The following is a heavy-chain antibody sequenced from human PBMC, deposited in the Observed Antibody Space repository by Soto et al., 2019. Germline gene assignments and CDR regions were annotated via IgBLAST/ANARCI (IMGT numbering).Heavy chain of an antibody. Sequence: GGSLRLSCAASGFTFSNAWMNWVRQAPGKGLEWVGRIKSKTDGGTTDYAAPVKGRFTISRDDSKNTLYLQMNSLKTEDTAVYYCTTTYYEFWSGYFDYYGMDVWGQGTTVTVAS. CDR3: TTTYYEFWSGYFDYYGMDV. J-gene: IGHJ6*02. D-gene: IGHD3-3*01. CDR1: GFTFSNAW. V-gene: IGHV3-15*07. CDR2: IKSKTDGGTT.